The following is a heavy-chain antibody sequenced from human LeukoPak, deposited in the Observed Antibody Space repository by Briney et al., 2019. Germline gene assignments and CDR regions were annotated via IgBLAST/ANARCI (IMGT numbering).Heavy chain of an antibody. J-gene: IGHJ4*02. CDR1: GYTFTGYY. CDR2: INPNSGGT. CDR3: ARDPGRGSTSCYFDY. V-gene: IGHV1-2*02. Sequence: ASVKVSCKASGYTFTGYYMHWVRQAPGQGLEWMGWINPNSGGTNYAQKFQGRVTMTRDTSISTAYMELSRLRSDDTAVYYCARDPGRGSTSCYFDYWGQGTLVTVPS. D-gene: IGHD2-2*01.